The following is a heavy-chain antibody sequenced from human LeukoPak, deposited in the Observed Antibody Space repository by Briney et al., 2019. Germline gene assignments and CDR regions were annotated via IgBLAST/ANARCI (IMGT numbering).Heavy chain of an antibody. CDR1: GGSISGYY. V-gene: IGHV4-4*07. Sequence: PSETLSLTCTVSGGSISGYYWSWIRQPAGKGLEWIGRINNSGSSNYNPSLRSRVTISIDTSKNQFSLNPSAVTAADTGVYYCAREGGGPRWLDPWGQGTLVTVSS. CDR2: INNSGSS. D-gene: IGHD6-25*01. J-gene: IGHJ5*02. CDR3: AREGGGPRWLDP.